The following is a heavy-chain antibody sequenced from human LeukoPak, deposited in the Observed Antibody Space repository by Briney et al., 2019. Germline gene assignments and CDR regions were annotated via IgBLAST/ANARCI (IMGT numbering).Heavy chain of an antibody. CDR1: GFTVSSNY. CDR2: IYSGGST. J-gene: IGHJ4*02. Sequence: GGSLRLSCAASGFTVSSNYMSWVRQAPGKGLGWVSIIYSGGSTFYADSVKGRFTISRDNSKNTLYLQMNSLRAEDTAVYYCARRAGAYSHPYDYWGQGTLVTVSS. CDR3: ARRAGAYSHPYDY. V-gene: IGHV3-53*01. D-gene: IGHD4/OR15-4a*01.